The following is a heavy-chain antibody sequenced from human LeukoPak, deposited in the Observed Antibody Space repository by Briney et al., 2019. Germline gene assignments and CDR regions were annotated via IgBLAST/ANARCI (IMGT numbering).Heavy chain of an antibody. CDR3: ARVRQLWRLYYYYMDV. V-gene: IGHV4-34*01. J-gene: IGHJ6*03. D-gene: IGHD5-18*01. CDR1: GGSITGYY. CDR2: IHYTGAT. Sequence: SETLSLTCAVYGGSITGYYRSWIRQTPGRGLEWVGEIHYTGATSYNPSLKSRATISTDTSKNQFSLRLSSVTAADTAVYYCARVRQLWRLYYYYMDVWGKGTTVTVSS.